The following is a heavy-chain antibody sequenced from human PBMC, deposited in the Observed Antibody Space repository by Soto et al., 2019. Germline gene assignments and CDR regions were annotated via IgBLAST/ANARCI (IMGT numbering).Heavy chain of an antibody. D-gene: IGHD3-10*01. V-gene: IGHV1-69*02. CDR2: TIPILSMS. J-gene: IGHJ4*02. CDR3: ATSYGSGSQAFDY. Sequence: QVHLVQSGAELKKPGSSVRVSCKASGDTFSSYTINWVRQAPGLGLEWMGRTIPILSMSNYALKFQGRLTLTADKSTSTAYMELSSLRSEDTAIYYCATSYGSGSQAFDYWGQGALVTVSS. CDR1: GDTFSSYT.